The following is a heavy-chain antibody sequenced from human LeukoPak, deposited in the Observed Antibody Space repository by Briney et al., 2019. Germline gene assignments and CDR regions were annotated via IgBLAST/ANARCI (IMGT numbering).Heavy chain of an antibody. CDR2: INSDGTT. D-gene: IGHD3-22*01. CDR3: ARGGSYYYDSSGYYWFDY. CDR1: GFTFSSYW. V-gene: IGHV3-74*01. J-gene: IGHJ4*02. Sequence: GGSLRLSCAASGFTFSSYWMHWVRQVPGKGLVWVSRINSDGTTSYADSVKGRFTISRNNAKNTMYLQMNNLRAEDTAVYYCARGGSYYYDSSGYYWFDYWGQGTLVTVSS.